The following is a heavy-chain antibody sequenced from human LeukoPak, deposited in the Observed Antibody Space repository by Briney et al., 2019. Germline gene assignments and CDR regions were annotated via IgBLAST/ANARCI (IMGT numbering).Heavy chain of an antibody. CDR3: AKDRRQQLIHSDYMDV. Sequence: PGGSLRLSCAASGLTFSSYAMMWLRQAPGKGLEWVAFIRYDGSNKYYADSVKGRFTVSRDNSKNTLYLQMNSLRAEDTAVYYCAKDRRQQLIHSDYMDVWGKGTTVTVSS. V-gene: IGHV3-30*02. D-gene: IGHD6-13*01. CDR1: GLTFSSYA. CDR2: IRYDGSNK. J-gene: IGHJ6*03.